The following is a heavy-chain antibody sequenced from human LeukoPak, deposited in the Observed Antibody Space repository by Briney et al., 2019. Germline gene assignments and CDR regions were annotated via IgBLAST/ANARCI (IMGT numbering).Heavy chain of an antibody. Sequence: GASVKVSCKASGYTLAGYYMHWVRQAPGQGLEWMGWINPKIGGTNYAQKFQGRVTMTRDTSISTAYMELSRLRSDDTAVYYCAREIGSGSFLDNWGQGTLVTVSS. D-gene: IGHD3-10*01. V-gene: IGHV1-2*02. CDR1: GYTLAGYY. CDR2: INPKIGGT. CDR3: AREIGSGSFLDN. J-gene: IGHJ4*02.